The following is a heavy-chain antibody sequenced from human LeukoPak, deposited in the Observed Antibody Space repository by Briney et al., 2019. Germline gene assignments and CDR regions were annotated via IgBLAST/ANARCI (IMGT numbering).Heavy chain of an antibody. CDR2: IVIGSGKT. CDR3: ATTSVDYDFWSGYSRHYYYMAV. D-gene: IGHD3-3*01. CDR1: GVTFTRVA. V-gene: IGHV1-58*02. Sequence: ASVKVSCKASGVTFTRVAMQWVLQARGQRGEWRGGIVIGSGKTNYAHKFQDIVSITRQLSTSPAYMEQSSLRSEDTALYYSATTSVDYDFWSGYSRHYYYMAVWRRGPTVTVFS. J-gene: IGHJ6*03.